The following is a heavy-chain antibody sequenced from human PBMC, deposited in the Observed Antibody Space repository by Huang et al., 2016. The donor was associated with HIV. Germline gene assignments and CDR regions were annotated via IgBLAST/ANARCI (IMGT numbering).Heavy chain of an antibody. CDR3: ARHDPDYYGSGSYYNNPIY. J-gene: IGHJ4*02. V-gene: IGHV4-39*01. CDR2: MYDSGST. CDR1: GGSFSSSFYY. Sequence: QLQLQESGPGLVKPSETLSLTCTVSGGSFSSSFYYWCWIRPPPGKGLAWIGTMYDSGSTYDNPSLKSRVTISVDTSKNQFSLKLRSLTAADTAVYYCARHDPDYYGSGSYYNNPIYWCQGTLVTVSS. D-gene: IGHD3-10*01.